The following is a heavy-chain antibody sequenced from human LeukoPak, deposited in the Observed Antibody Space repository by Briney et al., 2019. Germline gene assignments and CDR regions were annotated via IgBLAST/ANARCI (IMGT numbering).Heavy chain of an antibody. D-gene: IGHD3-10*01. CDR2: IYYRGST. V-gene: IGHV4-59*08. J-gene: IGHJ4*02. Sequence: SETLSLTCTVSGGAISTFYWSWIRQPPGKGLEWIGYIYYRGSTDYNPSLKSRVTISVDTSKNQFFLKLSSVTAADTAVYYCARGPGGYFDFWGQGTLVTVSS. CDR3: ARGPGGYFDF. CDR1: GGAISTFY.